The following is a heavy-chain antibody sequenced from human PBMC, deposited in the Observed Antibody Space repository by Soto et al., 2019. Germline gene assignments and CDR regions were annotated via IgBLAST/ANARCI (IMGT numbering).Heavy chain of an antibody. CDR3: ARDTLPTTVTTLFYFDY. D-gene: IGHD4-17*01. J-gene: IGHJ4*02. CDR2: ISSSSSYI. V-gene: IGHV3-21*01. Sequence: PGGSLRLSCAASGFTFSSYSMNWVRQAPGKGLEWVSSISSSSSYIYYADSVKGRFTISRDNAKNSLYLQMNSLRAEDTAVYYCARDTLPTTVTTLFYFDYWGQGTLVTVSS. CDR1: GFTFSSYS.